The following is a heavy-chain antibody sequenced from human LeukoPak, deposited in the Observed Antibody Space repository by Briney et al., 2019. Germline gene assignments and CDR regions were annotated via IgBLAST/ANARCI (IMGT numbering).Heavy chain of an antibody. CDR1: GFTFSSYS. D-gene: IGHD4-17*01. CDR2: ISSSSSYI. CDR3: ARGDGDYEWYFDL. Sequence: GGSLRLSCAASGFTFSSYSMNWVRQAPGKGLEWVSSISSSSSYIYYADSVKGRFTISRDNAKNSLYLQMNSLRAEDTAVYYCARGDGDYEWYFDLWGRGTLATVSS. J-gene: IGHJ2*01. V-gene: IGHV3-21*01.